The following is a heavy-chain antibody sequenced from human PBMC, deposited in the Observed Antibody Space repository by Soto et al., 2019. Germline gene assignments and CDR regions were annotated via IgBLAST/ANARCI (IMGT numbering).Heavy chain of an antibody. CDR2: IIPILGIA. CDR3: ARESLDDDYSNYGWAPLGPLGFDP. Sequence: ASVKVSCKASGGTFSSYTISWVRQAPGQGLEWMGRIIPILGIANYAQKFQGRVTITADKSTSTAYMELSSLRSEDTAVYYCARESLDDDYSNYGWAPLGPLGFDPWGQGTLVTVSS. D-gene: IGHD4-4*01. CDR1: GGTFSSYT. J-gene: IGHJ5*02. V-gene: IGHV1-69*04.